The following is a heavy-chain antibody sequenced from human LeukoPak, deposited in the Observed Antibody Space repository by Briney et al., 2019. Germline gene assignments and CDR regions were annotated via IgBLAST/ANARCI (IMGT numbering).Heavy chain of an antibody. Sequence: PSETLSLTCTVSGGSISSYYWSWIRQPARKRLEWIGRIYTSGSTNYNPSLKSRVTMSVDTSKNQFSLKLSSVTAADTAVYYCARDLRGGSSSWFFDYWGQGTLVTVSS. J-gene: IGHJ4*02. V-gene: IGHV4-4*07. CDR1: GGSISSYY. D-gene: IGHD6-13*01. CDR2: IYTSGST. CDR3: ARDLRGGSSSWFFDY.